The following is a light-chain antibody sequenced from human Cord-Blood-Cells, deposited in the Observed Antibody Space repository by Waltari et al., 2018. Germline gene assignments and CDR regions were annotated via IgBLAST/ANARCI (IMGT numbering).Light chain of an antibody. CDR3: CSYAGSRV. V-gene: IGLV2-23*01. J-gene: IGLJ3*02. CDR1: SSDVGGYNL. Sequence: QSALPQPASVSGSPGQSITISCTGTSSDVGGYNLVSWYQQHPGKAPKLMIYEGSKRPSGVSNRFSGSKSGNTASLTISGLQAEDEADYYCCSYAGSRVFGGGTKLTVL. CDR2: EGS.